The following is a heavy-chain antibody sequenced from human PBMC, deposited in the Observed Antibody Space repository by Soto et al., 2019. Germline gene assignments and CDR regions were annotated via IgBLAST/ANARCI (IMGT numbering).Heavy chain of an antibody. V-gene: IGHV1-2*02. CDR3: ARDYSGHGMDV. J-gene: IGHJ6*02. CDR2: INPNSGGA. CDR1: GYTFTAYH. D-gene: IGHD1-26*01. Sequence: RASVKVSCKTSGYTFTAYHIHWVRQAPGQGLEWMGWINPNSGGANYAQKFEGRVTMTRDTSISTVYMELSRLGSDDTALYYCARDYSGHGMDVWGQGTTVTSP.